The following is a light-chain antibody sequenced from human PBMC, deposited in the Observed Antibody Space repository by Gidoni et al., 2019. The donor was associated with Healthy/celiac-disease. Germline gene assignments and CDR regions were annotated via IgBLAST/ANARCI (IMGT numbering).Light chain of an antibody. CDR1: QNVSSY. CDR3: QQRSNWPPT. V-gene: IGKV3-11*01. CDR2: DAS. J-gene: IGKJ2*01. Sequence: EIVLTQSPATLSLSPGERATLSCRASQNVSSYLAWYQQKHGQAPRLLIYDASNRATGIPARFSGSGSGTDFTLTISSLEPEDFAVYYCQQRSNWPPTFGQGTKLEIK.